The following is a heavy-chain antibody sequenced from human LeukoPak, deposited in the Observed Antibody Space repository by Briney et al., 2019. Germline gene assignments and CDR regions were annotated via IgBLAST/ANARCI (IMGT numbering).Heavy chain of an antibody. CDR2: IWYDGSNK. CDR1: GFTFSSYG. Sequence: GGSLRLSCAASGFTFSSYGMHWVRQAPGKGLEWVAVIWYDGSNKYYADSVKGRFTISRDNSKNTLYLQMNSLRAEDTAVYYCARAITGTRAYDYWGQGTLVTVSS. J-gene: IGHJ4*02. CDR3: ARAITGTRAYDY. V-gene: IGHV3-33*01. D-gene: IGHD1-7*01.